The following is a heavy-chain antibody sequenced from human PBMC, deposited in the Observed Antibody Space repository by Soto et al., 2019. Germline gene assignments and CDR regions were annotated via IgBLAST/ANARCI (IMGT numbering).Heavy chain of an antibody. D-gene: IGHD4-17*01. J-gene: IGHJ4*02. CDR1: GYSFTSYW. V-gene: IGHV5-51*01. Sequence: PGESLKISCKGSGYSFTSYWIGWVRQMPGKGLEWMGIIYPGDSDTRYSPSFQGQVTISADKSISTAYLQWSSLKASDTAMYYCARLSRQATTVVTPAVLSFDYWGQGTLVTVSS. CDR3: ARLSRQATTVVTPAVLSFDY. CDR2: IYPGDSDT.